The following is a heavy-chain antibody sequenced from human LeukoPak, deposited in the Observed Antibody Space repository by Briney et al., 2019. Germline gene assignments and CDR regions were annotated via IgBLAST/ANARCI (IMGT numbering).Heavy chain of an antibody. V-gene: IGHV3-7*01. CDR3: ARDRGGGFDY. CDR2: TQQDGSEK. CDR1: AFIFSGHW. Sequence: PGGSLRLSCEGSAFIFSGHWMNWVRHAPGKGLEWVANTQQDGSEKYYVDSVKGRFTISRDNAKNSLYLQMNSLRAEDTAVYYCARDRGGGFDYWGQGTLVTVSS. D-gene: IGHD2-21*01. J-gene: IGHJ4*02.